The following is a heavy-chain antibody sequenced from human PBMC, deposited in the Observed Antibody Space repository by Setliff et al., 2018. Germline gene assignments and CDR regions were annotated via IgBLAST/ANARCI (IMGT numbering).Heavy chain of an antibody. CDR3: ATGSLAIAGTGH. CDR1: GYTLTTYL. Sequence: ASVKVSCKASGYTLTTYLMNWVRQAPGQGLEWMGYINTRTGEPMYAQAFTGRFVCSLDPSVSTAYLEISSLKAEDTAHYYCATGSLAIAGTGHWGQGTLVTVSS. V-gene: IGHV7-4-1*02. CDR2: INTRTGEP. D-gene: IGHD6-13*01. J-gene: IGHJ4*02.